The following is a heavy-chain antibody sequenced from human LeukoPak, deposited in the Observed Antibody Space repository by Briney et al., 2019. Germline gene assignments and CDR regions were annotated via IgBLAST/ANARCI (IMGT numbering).Heavy chain of an antibody. Sequence: GGSLRLSCAASGFTFSSYGMHWVRQAPGKGLEWVAFIRYDGSNKYYADSVKGRFTISRDNSKNTLYLQMNSLRAEDTAVYYCAKDTIYDILTGYLGYCYYYYMDVWGKGTTVTVSS. V-gene: IGHV3-30*02. CDR2: IRYDGSNK. CDR3: AKDTIYDILTGYLGYCYYYYMDV. D-gene: IGHD3-9*01. J-gene: IGHJ6*03. CDR1: GFTFSSYG.